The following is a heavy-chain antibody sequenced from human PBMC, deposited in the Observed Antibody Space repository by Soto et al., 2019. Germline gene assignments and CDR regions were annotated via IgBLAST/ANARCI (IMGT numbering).Heavy chain of an antibody. J-gene: IGHJ6*02. D-gene: IGHD2-21*02. CDR1: GFAFSSYA. V-gene: IGHV1-3*05. CDR3: ARDGGDCGYRLIYYYYIGMDV. Sequence: QVQLVQSGAEEKNPGASVKVSCKASGFAFSSYAMHWVRQAPGQRLEWMGWINIGSGNTEYSQNFQDRITITRDTSASTVYRELSSLRSEDTAVYYCARDGGDCGYRLIYYYYIGMDVWGQGTTVNVSS. CDR2: INIGSGNT.